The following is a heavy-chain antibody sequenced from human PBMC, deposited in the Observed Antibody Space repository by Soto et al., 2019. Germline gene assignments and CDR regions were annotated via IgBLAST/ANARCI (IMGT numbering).Heavy chain of an antibody. CDR2: IYPGDSDT. D-gene: IGHD6-19*01. CDR1: GYSFTSYW. J-gene: IGHJ5*02. V-gene: IGHV5-51*01. Sequence: GESLQISCKGSGYSFTSYWIGWVRQMPGKGLEWMGIIYPGDSDTRYSPSFQGQVTISADKSISTAYLQWSSLKASDTAMYYCARHGNVPAVAGLGWFDPWGQGTLVTVSS. CDR3: ARHGNVPAVAGLGWFDP.